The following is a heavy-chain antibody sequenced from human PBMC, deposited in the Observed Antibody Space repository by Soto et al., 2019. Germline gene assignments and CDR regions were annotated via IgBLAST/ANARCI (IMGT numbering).Heavy chain of an antibody. CDR2: IYYSGST. D-gene: IGHD5-18*01. V-gene: IGHV4-31*03. CDR3: AREKRGYSSGYSPYGMDV. J-gene: IGHJ6*02. Sequence: SETLSLTCTVSGGSISSGGYYWSWIRQHPGKGLEWIGYIYYSGSTYYNPSLKSRVTISVDTSKNQFSLKLSSVTAADTAVYYCAREKRGYSSGYSPYGMDVWGQGTTVTVSS. CDR1: GGSISSGGYY.